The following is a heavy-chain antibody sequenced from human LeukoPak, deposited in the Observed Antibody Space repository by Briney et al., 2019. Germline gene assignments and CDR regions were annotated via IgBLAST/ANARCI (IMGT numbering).Heavy chain of an antibody. D-gene: IGHD3-22*01. V-gene: IGHV1-18*01. Sequence: ASVKVSCKASGYTFTSYGISWVRQAPGQGLEWMGIINPSGGSTSYAQKLQGRVTMTTDTSTSTAYMELRSLRSDDTAVYYCARGVSSGYYPYYYYYMDVWGKGTRSPSP. CDR1: GYTFTSYG. J-gene: IGHJ6*03. CDR2: INPSGGST. CDR3: ARGVSSGYYPYYYYYMDV.